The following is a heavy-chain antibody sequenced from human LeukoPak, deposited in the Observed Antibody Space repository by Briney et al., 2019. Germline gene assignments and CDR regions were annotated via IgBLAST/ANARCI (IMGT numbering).Heavy chain of an antibody. CDR1: GYTFTSYG. CDR3: AREGPGLTTVVTPHSDY. J-gene: IGHJ4*02. V-gene: IGHV1-18*01. CDR2: ISAYNGNT. D-gene: IGHD4-23*01. Sequence: ASVKVSCKASGYTFTSYGISWVRQAPGQGLEWMGWISAYNGNTNYAQKLQGRVTMTTDTSTSTAYMELRSLRSDDTAVYYCAREGPGLTTVVTPHSDYWGQGTLDTVSS.